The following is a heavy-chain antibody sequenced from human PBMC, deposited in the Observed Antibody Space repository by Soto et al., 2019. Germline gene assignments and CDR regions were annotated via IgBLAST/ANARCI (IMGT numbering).Heavy chain of an antibody. V-gene: IGHV3-33*01. CDR3: ARGPGVWDFWRGPPPDL. J-gene: IGHJ2*01. CDR1: GFTFSSYG. CDR2: IWYDGSNK. Sequence: QVQLVESGGGVVQPGRSLRLSCAASGFTFSSYGMHWVRQAPGKGLEWVAVIWYDGSNKYYADSVKGRFTISRDNSKNSLYLQMNSLRAEDTAVYYCARGPGVWDFWRGPPPDLWGRGTLVTVSS. D-gene: IGHD3-3*01.